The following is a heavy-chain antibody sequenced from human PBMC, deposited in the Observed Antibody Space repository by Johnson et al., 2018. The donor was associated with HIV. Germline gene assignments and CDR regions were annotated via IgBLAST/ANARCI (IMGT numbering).Heavy chain of an antibody. CDR3: AKGIYVFWAGYLLAAFDM. J-gene: IGHJ3*02. Sequence: VQLVESGGGLVQPGRSLRLSCAASGFTFDDYAMHWVRQAPGKGLEWVSGISWNSGSIGYADSVKGRFTISRDKAKNSLYLQMSNLRVEYTAVYYCAKGIYVFWAGYLLAAFDMWCQGTMVTVSS. CDR1: GFTFDDYA. CDR2: ISWNSGSI. V-gene: IGHV3-9*01. D-gene: IGHD3-3*01.